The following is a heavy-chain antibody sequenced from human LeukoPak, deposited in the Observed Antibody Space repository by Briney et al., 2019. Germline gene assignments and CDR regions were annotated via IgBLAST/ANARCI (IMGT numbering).Heavy chain of an antibody. J-gene: IGHJ4*02. CDR1: GFTFSGYA. V-gene: IGHV3-30*18. D-gene: IGHD6-19*01. CDR2: ISYDGSNN. Sequence: GGSLRLSCAASGFTFSGYAMHWVRQAPGKGLEWVAVISYDGSNNFYAESVRGRFTISRDNPKNTLYLQMNSLRTEDTALYYCAKGYSNGWFAIHYWGQGTLVTVSS. CDR3: AKGYSNGWFAIHY.